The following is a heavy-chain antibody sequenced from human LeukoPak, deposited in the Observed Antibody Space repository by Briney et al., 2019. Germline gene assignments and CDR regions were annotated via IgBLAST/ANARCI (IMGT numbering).Heavy chain of an antibody. CDR2: FSGSGGSP. CDR3: ARDRGKQWLVRGGDY. V-gene: IGHV3-23*01. J-gene: IGHJ4*02. CDR1: GFTFCTYA. Sequence: GGSLKLSCAAPGFTFCTYALNWVRPAPGRGLGWVSAFSGSGGSPYYADSVKGRFTTSRDNSKNTLYLQMNSLRAEDTAVYYCARDRGKQWLVRGGDYWGQGTLVTVSS. D-gene: IGHD6-19*01.